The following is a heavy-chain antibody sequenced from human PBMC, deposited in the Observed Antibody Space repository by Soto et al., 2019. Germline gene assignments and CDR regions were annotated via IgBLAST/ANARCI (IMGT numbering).Heavy chain of an antibody. J-gene: IGHJ6*02. Sequence: GESLKISCAASGFTLSSYGMYWVCQAPGKGLEWVTVIWYDGSNKYYGDSVKGRFTISRDNSKNTLYLQMNSLRAEDTAVYYCARVRRAVDYYYYGMDVWGQGTTVTVSS. CDR2: IWYDGSNK. CDR1: GFTLSSYG. CDR3: ARVRRAVDYYYYGMDV. V-gene: IGHV3-33*01. D-gene: IGHD6-19*01.